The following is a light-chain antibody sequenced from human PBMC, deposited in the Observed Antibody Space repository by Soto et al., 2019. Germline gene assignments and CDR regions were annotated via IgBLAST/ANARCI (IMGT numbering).Light chain of an antibody. V-gene: IGKV3-20*01. J-gene: IGKJ3*01. CDR1: QGLGRSN. Sequence: ETVLTQSPGTLSVSQGDRATLSCRASQGLGRSNVAWYRQKPGQAPRLLVYGPSTRAAGIPDRFSGNGSGTDFTLSISRVESEDFAVYFCQLYGGAFTFGPGTKVDIK. CDR2: GPS. CDR3: QLYGGAFT.